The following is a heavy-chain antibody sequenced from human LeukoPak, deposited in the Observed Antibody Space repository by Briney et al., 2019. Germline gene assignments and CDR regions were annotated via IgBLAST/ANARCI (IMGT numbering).Heavy chain of an antibody. J-gene: IGHJ5*02. CDR1: GYTFTDYY. Sequence: ASVKVSCKTSGYTFTDYYMHWVRQAPGQGLEWMGWINPNSGGTSSAQKFQGRVTMTRDTSITTVYVEVSWLTSDDTAIYYCARADRLDGAPYLIGPWGQGTLVTVSS. D-gene: IGHD2-21*01. CDR3: ARADRLDGAPYLIGP. V-gene: IGHV1-2*02. CDR2: INPNSGGT.